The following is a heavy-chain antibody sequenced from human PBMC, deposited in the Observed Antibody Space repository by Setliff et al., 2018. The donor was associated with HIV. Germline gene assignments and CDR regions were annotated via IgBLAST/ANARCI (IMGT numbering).Heavy chain of an antibody. CDR2: IQYGDIS. D-gene: IGHD3-22*01. V-gene: IGHV4-59*01. CDR1: GGSISNYY. CDR3: ARSGYTSGFYWVFGAFGV. Sequence: KTSETLSLTCTVSGGSISNYYWTWIRQPPGKGPEWIASIQYGDISHYNPSLQSRVTISVDTSTKKFSLYLSSVNETETAVYYCARSGYTSGFYWVFGAFGVWGQGKMVTVSS. J-gene: IGHJ3*01.